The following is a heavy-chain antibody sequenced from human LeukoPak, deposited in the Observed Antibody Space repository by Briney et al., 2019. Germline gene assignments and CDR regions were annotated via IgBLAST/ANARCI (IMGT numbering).Heavy chain of an antibody. V-gene: IGHV1-18*01. CDR3: ARVVLMVYATKAFDY. Sequence: GASVKVSCKASGGTFSSYAISWVRQAPGQGLEWMGWISAYNGNTNYAQKLQGRVTMTTDTSTSTAYMELRSLRSDDTAVYYCARVVLMVYATKAFDYWGQGTLVTVSS. CDR1: GGTFSSYA. J-gene: IGHJ4*02. D-gene: IGHD2-8*01. CDR2: ISAYNGNT.